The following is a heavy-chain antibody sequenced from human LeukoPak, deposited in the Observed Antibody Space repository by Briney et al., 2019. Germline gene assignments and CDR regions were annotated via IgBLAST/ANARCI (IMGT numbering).Heavy chain of an antibody. CDR3: ARDAKRGYSYGLIDY. CDR1: GFTFSSYA. V-gene: IGHV3-30-3*01. Sequence: GGSLRLSCAASGFTFSSYAMHWVRQAPGKGLEWVAVISYDGSNNYYADSVKGRFTIARDNSKNTLYLQMNSLRAEDTAVYYCARDAKRGYSYGLIDYWGQGTLVTVSS. CDR2: ISYDGSNN. D-gene: IGHD5-18*01. J-gene: IGHJ4*02.